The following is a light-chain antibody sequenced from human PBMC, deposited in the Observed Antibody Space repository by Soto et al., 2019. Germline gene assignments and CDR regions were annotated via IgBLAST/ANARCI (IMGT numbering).Light chain of an antibody. Sequence: EIVLTQSPATLSLSPGERATLSCRASQSLSGYLAWYQQKPGQAPRLLIYDASNRATGIPARFSGSGSGTDFTLTISSLEPEDFAVYYCQQRSNWPPITFGQGTRLEIK. CDR3: QQRSNWPPIT. V-gene: IGKV3-11*01. CDR2: DAS. CDR1: QSLSGY. J-gene: IGKJ5*01.